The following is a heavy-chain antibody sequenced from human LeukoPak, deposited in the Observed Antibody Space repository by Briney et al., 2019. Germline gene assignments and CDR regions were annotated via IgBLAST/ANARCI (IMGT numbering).Heavy chain of an antibody. CDR3: ARDAIDSSGSGAFDL. CDR2: IYYSGST. D-gene: IGHD3-22*01. J-gene: IGHJ3*01. V-gene: IGHV4-39*02. Sequence: SETLSLTCTVSGGSISSSSYYLGWIRQPPGKGLEWIGSIYYSGSTYYNPSLKSRVTISVDTSKNQFSLKLSSVTAADTAVYYCARDAIDSSGSGAFDLWGQGTMVTVSS. CDR1: GGSISSSSYY.